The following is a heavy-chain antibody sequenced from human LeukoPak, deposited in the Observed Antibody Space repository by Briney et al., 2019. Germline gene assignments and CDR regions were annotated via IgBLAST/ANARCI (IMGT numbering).Heavy chain of an antibody. CDR1: GFTFRKFD. V-gene: IGHV3-13*04. CDR3: VRALYNSGRFDP. J-gene: IGHJ5*02. D-gene: IGHD5-12*01. CDR2: ISSSGDT. Sequence: PGGSLRLSCAASGFTFRKFDMHWVRQATGKGLEWVSGISSSGDTFYQDSVKGRFTISRENGENSLFLQLNSLRTGDTAVYYCVRALYNSGRFDPWGQGTLVTVSS.